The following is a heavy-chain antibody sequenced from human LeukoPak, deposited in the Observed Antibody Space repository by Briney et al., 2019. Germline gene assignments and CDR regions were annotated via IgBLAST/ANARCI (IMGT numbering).Heavy chain of an antibody. CDR1: GFTFSSYS. CDR3: ARGVGMRNYFDY. CDR2: ISSSSSYI. D-gene: IGHD1-26*01. J-gene: IGHJ4*02. Sequence: GESLRLSCAASGFTFSSYSMNWVRQAPGKGLEWVSSISSSSSYIYYADSVKGRFTISRDNAKNSLYLQMNSLRAEDTAVYYCARGVGMRNYFDYWGQGTLVTVSS. V-gene: IGHV3-21*01.